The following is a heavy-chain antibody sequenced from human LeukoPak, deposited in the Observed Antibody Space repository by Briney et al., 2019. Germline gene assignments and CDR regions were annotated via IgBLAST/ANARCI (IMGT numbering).Heavy chain of an antibody. J-gene: IGHJ5*02. D-gene: IGHD3-10*01. V-gene: IGHV1-69*02. CDR3: AKRPAPYGSGSYPFDP. CDR1: GGTFSSYT. Sequence: GSSVKVSCKASGGTFSSYTISWVRQAPGQGLEWMGRIIPILGIANYAQKFQGRVTITTDKSTSTAYMELSSLRSEDTAVYYCAKRPAPYGSGSYPFDPWGQGTLVTVSS. CDR2: IIPILGIA.